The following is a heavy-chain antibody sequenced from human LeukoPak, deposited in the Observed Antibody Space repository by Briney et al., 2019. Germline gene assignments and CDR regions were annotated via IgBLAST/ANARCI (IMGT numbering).Heavy chain of an antibody. D-gene: IGHD3-3*01. CDR3: ARDQYDTWSRRGNFDS. J-gene: IGHJ4*02. Sequence: GGSLRLSCVASGFTFGKYWMSWVRQAPGKGLEWVANIKLDGSEKNYVDSVKGRFTISRDNTKNSLYLQMNSLRAEDTAAFYCARDQYDTWSRRGNFDSWGQGTLVIVSS. CDR2: IKLDGSEK. V-gene: IGHV3-7*03. CDR1: GFTFGKYW.